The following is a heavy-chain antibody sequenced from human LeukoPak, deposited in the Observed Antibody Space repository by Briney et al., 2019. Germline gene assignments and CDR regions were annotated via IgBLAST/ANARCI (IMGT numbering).Heavy chain of an antibody. V-gene: IGHV2-70*04. CDR3: ARYDSSGYWFDY. CDR2: IDWDDDK. J-gene: IGHJ4*02. CDR1: GFSLSTSGMR. D-gene: IGHD3-22*01. Sequence: SGPALAKPTQTLTLTCTFSGFSLSTSGMRVSWIRQPPGKALEWLARIDWDDDKFYSTSLKTRLTISKDTSKNQVVLTMTNMDPVDTATYYCARYDSSGYWFDYWGQGTLVTVSS.